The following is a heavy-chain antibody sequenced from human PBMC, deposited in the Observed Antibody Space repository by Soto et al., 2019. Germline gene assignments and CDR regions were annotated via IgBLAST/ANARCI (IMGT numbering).Heavy chain of an antibody. V-gene: IGHV4-59*01. CDR3: ARVNRNDALLKRYYFDY. Sequence: SETLSLTCTVSGGSISSYYWSWIRQPPGKGLEWIGYIYYSGSTNYNPSLKSRVTVSVDTSKNQFSLKLSSVTAADTAVYYCARVNRNDALLKRYYFDYWGQGTLVTSPQ. CDR2: IYYSGST. D-gene: IGHD1-20*01. CDR1: GGSISSYY. J-gene: IGHJ4*02.